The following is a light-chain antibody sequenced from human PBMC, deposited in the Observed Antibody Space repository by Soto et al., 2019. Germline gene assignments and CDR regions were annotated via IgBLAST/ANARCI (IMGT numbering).Light chain of an antibody. CDR1: QSVSSY. J-gene: IGKJ1*01. Sequence: EIVLTQSPATLSLAPGERAPLSCRASQSVSSYLAWYQQKPGQAPRLLIYGTSTRATGIPDRFSGSGYGTDFTLSINRLEPEDFAVYYCQQYGSSLSTFGQGTKVDIK. CDR2: GTS. CDR3: QQYGSSLST. V-gene: IGKV3-20*01.